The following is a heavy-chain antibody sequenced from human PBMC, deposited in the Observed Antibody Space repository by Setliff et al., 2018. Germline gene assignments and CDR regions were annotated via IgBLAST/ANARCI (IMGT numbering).Heavy chain of an antibody. CDR1: GDSMYGYY. CDR3: ARRGYYYGWGDSNAFDI. Sequence: SETLSLTCNVSGDSMYGYYWSWIRQPPGKGLEWIGYIYKSGTTKYNPSLGSRISMSVDTSKNQFSLKLTSVTAADTAVYYCARRGYYYGWGDSNAFDIWGQGTMVTVSS. V-gene: IGHV4-59*08. D-gene: IGHD3-10*01. J-gene: IGHJ3*02. CDR2: IYKSGTT.